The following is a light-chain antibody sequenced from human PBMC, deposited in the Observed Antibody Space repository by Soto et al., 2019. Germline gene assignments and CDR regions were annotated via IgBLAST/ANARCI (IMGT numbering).Light chain of an antibody. CDR2: GAS. J-gene: IGKJ1*01. CDR3: QQYGSSRT. Sequence: EIVLTQSPGTLSLSPGERATLSCRASQSVSSSYLAWYQQKPGQAPRLLIYGASSRATGIPDRFSGSGSGTDFTLTISRLEPEDFAVYYCQQYGSSRTLGQGTKV. CDR1: QSVSSSY. V-gene: IGKV3-20*01.